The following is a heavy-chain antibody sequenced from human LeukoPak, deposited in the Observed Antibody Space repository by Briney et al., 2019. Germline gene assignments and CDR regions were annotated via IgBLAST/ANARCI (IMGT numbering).Heavy chain of an antibody. CDR1: GGSMSNYY. D-gene: IGHD5-18*01. CDR2: MFYTGSG. J-gene: IGHJ5*02. V-gene: IGHV4-59*01. Sequence: SETLSLTCTVSGGSMSNYYWNWIRRPPGKGLEWIGYMFYTGSGKYNPSLKSRVTISVDTSKRQISLKLTSVTAADTAVYYCATNSPGYSYGYWVAWGQGTLVTVSS. CDR3: ATNSPGYSYGYWVA.